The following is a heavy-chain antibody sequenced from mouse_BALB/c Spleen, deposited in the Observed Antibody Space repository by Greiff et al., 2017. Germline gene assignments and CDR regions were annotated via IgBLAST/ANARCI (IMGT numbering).Heavy chain of an antibody. J-gene: IGHJ4*01. CDR3: AITTVVEDYAMDY. Sequence: VQLKESGAELVKPGASVKLSCTASGFNIKDTYMHWVKQRPEQGLEWIGKIDPANGNTKYDPNFQGKATITADTSSNTDYLQLSSLTSEDTAVYYCAITTVVEDYAMDYWGQGTSVTVSS. V-gene: IGHV14-3*02. D-gene: IGHD1-1*01. CDR1: GFNIKDTY. CDR2: IDPANGNT.